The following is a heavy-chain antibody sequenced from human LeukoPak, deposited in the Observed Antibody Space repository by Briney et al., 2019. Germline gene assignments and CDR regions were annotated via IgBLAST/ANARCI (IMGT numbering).Heavy chain of an antibody. CDR1: EFTVSSNY. D-gene: IGHD3-10*01. V-gene: IGHV3-66*01. CDR2: IYSGGTT. Sequence: GGSLRLSCAASEFTVSSNYMSWVRQAPGKGLEWVSVIYSGGTTYYADSVQGRFTVSRDDSKNTLYLQMNSLRAEDTAVYYCARDRGFNWGQGTLVTVSS. J-gene: IGHJ4*02. CDR3: ARDRGFN.